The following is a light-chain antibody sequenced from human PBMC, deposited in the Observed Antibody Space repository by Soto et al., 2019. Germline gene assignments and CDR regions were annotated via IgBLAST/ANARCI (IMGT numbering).Light chain of an antibody. CDR3: QQYSHMIT. Sequence: DLQMNQPPSSLYASVLDRVTISCQASQDIRNDLNRYQQKLGKAPKLLIYDASNLETGVPSRFSGSGSGTDLTFTISSLQPEDIATYYCQQYSHMITVGQGTRLEIK. V-gene: IGKV1-33*01. J-gene: IGKJ5*01. CDR1: QDIRND. CDR2: DAS.